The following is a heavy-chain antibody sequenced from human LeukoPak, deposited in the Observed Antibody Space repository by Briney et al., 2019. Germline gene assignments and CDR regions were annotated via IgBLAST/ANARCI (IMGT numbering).Heavy chain of an antibody. Sequence: SSETLSLTCAVYGGSFSGYYWSWIRQPPGKGLEWIGEINHSGSTNYNPSLKSRVTISVDTSKNQFSLKLSSVTAADTAVYYCARAGVGKTKYYYYYGMDVWGQGTTVTVSS. J-gene: IGHJ6*02. V-gene: IGHV4-34*01. D-gene: IGHD2-15*01. CDR1: GGSFSGYY. CDR3: ARAGVGKTKYYYYYGMDV. CDR2: INHSGST.